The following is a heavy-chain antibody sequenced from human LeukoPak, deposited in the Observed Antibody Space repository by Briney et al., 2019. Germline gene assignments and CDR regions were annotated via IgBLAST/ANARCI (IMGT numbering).Heavy chain of an antibody. V-gene: IGHV3-21*01. J-gene: IGHJ4*02. CDR3: ARDIAAAGYFDY. D-gene: IGHD6-13*01. CDR2: ISSSSSYI. Sequence: GGSLRLSCAASGFTFSSYSMNWVRQAPGKGLEWVSSISSSSSYIYYADSVKGRFTISRDNAKNSLYLQMNSLRAEDTAVYYCARDIAAAGYFDYWGQGTLVTVSS. CDR1: GFTFSSYS.